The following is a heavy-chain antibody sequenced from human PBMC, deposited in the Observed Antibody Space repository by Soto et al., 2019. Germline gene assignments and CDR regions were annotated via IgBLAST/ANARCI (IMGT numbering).Heavy chain of an antibody. Sequence: QVQLQESGPGLVKVSETLSLTCTVSGGSISSDYWSWIRQPPGKGLEWIGHIHYSGSTSYNPSLKSRVTISVDTSKKQLSLRLSSVTAADTAVYFCAKSPLRSALGIWGQGTVVTVSS. J-gene: IGHJ3*02. D-gene: IGHD4-17*01. V-gene: IGHV4-59*08. CDR1: GGSISSDY. CDR3: AKSPLRSALGI. CDR2: IHYSGST.